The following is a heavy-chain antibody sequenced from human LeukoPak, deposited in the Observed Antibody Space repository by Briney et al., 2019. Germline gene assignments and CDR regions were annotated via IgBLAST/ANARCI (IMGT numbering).Heavy chain of an antibody. CDR1: GFTSSSYG. D-gene: IGHD2-2*01. CDR3: AKDLMNQLPRWYFDY. V-gene: IGHV3-30*02. CDR2: IRYDGSNK. Sequence: AGGSLRLSCAASGFTSSSYGMHWVRQAPGKGLEWVAFIRYDGSNKYYADSVKGRFTISRDNSKNTLYLQMNNLRAEDTAVYYCAKDLMNQLPRWYFDYWGQGTLVTVSS. J-gene: IGHJ4*02.